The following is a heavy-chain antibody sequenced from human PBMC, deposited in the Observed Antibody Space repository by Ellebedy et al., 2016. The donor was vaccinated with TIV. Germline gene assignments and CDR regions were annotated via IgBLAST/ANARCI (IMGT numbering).Heavy chain of an antibody. CDR2: ISGSGTST. CDR1: GFTFSSYA. J-gene: IGHJ4*02. CDR3: ARGPGSYIDY. D-gene: IGHD3-10*01. Sequence: GESLKISCAASGFTFSSYAMHWVRQAPGKGLEWVSAISGSGTSTYYADSVKGRFTISRDNSKNTLYLQMNSLRAEETAVYYCARGPGSYIDYWGQGTLVTVSS. V-gene: IGHV3-23*01.